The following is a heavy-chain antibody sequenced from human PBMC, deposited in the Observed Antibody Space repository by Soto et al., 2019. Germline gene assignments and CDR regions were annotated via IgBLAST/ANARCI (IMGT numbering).Heavy chain of an antibody. Sequence: QVQLVQSGAEVKKPGASVKVSCKASGYTFTSYYMHWVRQAPGQGLEWMGIINPSGGSTSYAQKFQGIVIMTRHTVTRTVYMEMGCLRLRATAVYYCARSYYGGNSCVYDYWGQGTLVTVSS. CDR3: ARSYYGGNSCVYDY. J-gene: IGHJ4*02. CDR1: GYTFTSYY. CDR2: INPSGGST. V-gene: IGHV1-46*01. D-gene: IGHD3-10*01.